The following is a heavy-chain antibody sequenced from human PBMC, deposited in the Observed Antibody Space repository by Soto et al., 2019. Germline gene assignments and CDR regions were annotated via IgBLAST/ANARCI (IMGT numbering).Heavy chain of an antibody. J-gene: IGHJ4*02. D-gene: IGHD5-18*01. Sequence: ASVKVSCKASVFIFTSYYMHWVRQAPGQGLEWMGIINPSGGSTSYAQEFQGRVTMTRDTSTSTVYMELSSLRSEDTAVYYCARGPFVLQLWSYYFDYWGQGTLVTVSS. CDR1: VFIFTSYY. CDR2: INPSGGST. V-gene: IGHV1-46*01. CDR3: ARGPFVLQLWSYYFDY.